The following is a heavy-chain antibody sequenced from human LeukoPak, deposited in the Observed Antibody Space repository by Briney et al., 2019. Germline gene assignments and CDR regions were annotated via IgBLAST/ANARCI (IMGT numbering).Heavy chain of an antibody. CDR2: INPSGGST. Sequence: ASVNVSRKASGYTFTSYYMHWVRQAPGQGLEWMGIINPSGGSTSYAQKFQGRVTMTRDTSTSTVYMELSSLRSEDTAVYYCARDGLGYYDSSGYISYWGQGTLVTVSS. J-gene: IGHJ4*02. V-gene: IGHV1-46*01. CDR1: GYTFTSYY. CDR3: ARDGLGYYDSSGYISY. D-gene: IGHD3-22*01.